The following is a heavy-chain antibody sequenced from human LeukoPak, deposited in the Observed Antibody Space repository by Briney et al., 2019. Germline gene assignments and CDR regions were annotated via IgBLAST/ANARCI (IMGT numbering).Heavy chain of an antibody. CDR1: GDSVSSNSAA. CDR2: TYYRSKWYN. V-gene: IGHV6-1*01. Sequence: PSQTLSLTCAISGDSVSSNSAAWNWIRQSPSRGLERLGRTYYRSKWYNDYAVSVKSRITINPDTSKNQFSLQLNSVTPEDTAVYYCARAPRIVGATTFFDYWGQGTLVTVSS. J-gene: IGHJ4*02. D-gene: IGHD1-26*01. CDR3: ARAPRIVGATTFFDY.